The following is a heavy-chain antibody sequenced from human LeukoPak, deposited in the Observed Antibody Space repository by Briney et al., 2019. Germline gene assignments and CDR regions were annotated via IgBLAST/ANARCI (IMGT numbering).Heavy chain of an antibody. Sequence: PGGSLRLSRATSGFTFGTYWMSWVRQAPGKGLEWVANIKQNGSEKYYVDSVKGRFTISRDNAKNSLYLQMNSLRAEDTAVYYCANGDGFDYWGQGTLVTVSS. J-gene: IGHJ4*02. CDR2: IKQNGSEK. V-gene: IGHV3-7*01. CDR3: ANGDGFDY. CDR1: GFTFGTYW. D-gene: IGHD5-24*01.